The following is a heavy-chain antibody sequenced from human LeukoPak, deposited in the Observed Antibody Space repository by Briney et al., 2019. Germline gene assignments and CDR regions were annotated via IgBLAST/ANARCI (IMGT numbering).Heavy chain of an antibody. D-gene: IGHD1-14*01. CDR2: ISYGGSNK. J-gene: IGHJ4*02. Sequence: GRSRRPSCEASGFTFSTYGMHWVRQAPGKGLEWVAVISYGGSNKYYADSVKGRFTISRDNSKNTLYLQMNSLRAEDTAVYYCAKARGNLRANYFDYWGQGTLVTVSS. CDR1: GFTFSTYG. V-gene: IGHV3-30*18. CDR3: AKARGNLRANYFDY.